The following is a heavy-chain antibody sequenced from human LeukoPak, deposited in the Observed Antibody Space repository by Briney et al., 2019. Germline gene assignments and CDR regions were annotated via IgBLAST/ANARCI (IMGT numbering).Heavy chain of an antibody. CDR3: GRIVVVIRGGGDYFDY. Sequence: GRSLRLSCAASGFTFSSYAMHWVRQAPGKGLDWVAVISYDGSNKYYADSVKGRFTISRDNSKNTLYLQMNSLRDEDTAVYYCGRIVVVIRGGGDYFDYWGQGTLVTVSS. J-gene: IGHJ4*02. CDR1: GFTFSSYA. D-gene: IGHD3-22*01. CDR2: ISYDGSNK. V-gene: IGHV3-30-3*01.